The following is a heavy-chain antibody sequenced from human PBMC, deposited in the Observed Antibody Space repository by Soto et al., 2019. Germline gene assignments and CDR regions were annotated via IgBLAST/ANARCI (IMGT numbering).Heavy chain of an antibody. CDR3: AKDPGYYDLLTGPYSHSFDI. D-gene: IGHD3-9*01. CDR1: GFSFGTHD. CDR2: ISHDGKNS. J-gene: IGHJ3*02. V-gene: IGHV3-30*18. Sequence: GGSLRLSCAASGFSFGTHDMHWVRQAPGKGLEWVAMISHDGKNSYYVYSVKGRFTISRDNSRNTLFLLLNSLRPEDTAVYYCAKDPGYYDLLTGPYSHSFDIWGQGTKVTVSS.